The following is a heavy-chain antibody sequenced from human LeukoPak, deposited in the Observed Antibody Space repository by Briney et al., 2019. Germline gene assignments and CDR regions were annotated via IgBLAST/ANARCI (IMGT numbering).Heavy chain of an antibody. V-gene: IGHV3-7*01. CDR3: ARDGCSSTSCYSAFDI. Sequence: PGGSLRLSCAASGFTFSSYWMSWVRQAPGKGLEWVANIKLDGSEKYYVDSVKGRFTISRDNAQNSLYLQMNSLRAEDTAVYYCARDGCSSTSCYSAFDIWGQGTMVTVSS. CDR1: GFTFSSYW. D-gene: IGHD2-2*02. J-gene: IGHJ3*02. CDR2: IKLDGSEK.